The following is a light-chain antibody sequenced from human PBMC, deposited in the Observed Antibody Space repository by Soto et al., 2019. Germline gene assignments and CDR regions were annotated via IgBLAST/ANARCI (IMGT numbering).Light chain of an antibody. CDR3: QHYNSYSWT. CDR1: QSISTW. V-gene: IGKV1-5*01. Sequence: DIQMTQSPSTLSASVGDRVTITCRASQSISTWLAWYQQKPGKAPKLLIYDASSLESGVPSRFSGSGSGTEFTLTISSLQPDDFATYYYQHYNSYSWTFGPGTKVEI. CDR2: DAS. J-gene: IGKJ1*01.